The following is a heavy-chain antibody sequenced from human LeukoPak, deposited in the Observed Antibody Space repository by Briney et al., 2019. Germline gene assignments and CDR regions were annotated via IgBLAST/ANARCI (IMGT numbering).Heavy chain of an antibody. CDR1: GGSFSSYA. D-gene: IGHD3-10*01. CDR3: ARVPSRFLIGDI. V-gene: IGHV1-69*06. CDR2: IIPIFGTA. J-gene: IGHJ3*02. Sequence: SVKDSCKASGGSFSSYAISWVRQAPGQGLEWMGGIIPIFGTANYAQKFQGRVTITADKSTSTAYMELSSLRSEDTAVYYCARVPSRFLIGDIWGQGTMVTVSS.